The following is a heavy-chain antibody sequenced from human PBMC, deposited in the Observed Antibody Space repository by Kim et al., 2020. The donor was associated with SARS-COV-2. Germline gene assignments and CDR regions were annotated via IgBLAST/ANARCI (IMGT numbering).Heavy chain of an antibody. Sequence: DAVNGRLTISRDNSNNTLYLQMDSLRAEDTAVYYCAKVSVAGGYYYYGMDVWGQGTTVTVSS. CDR3: AKVSVAGGYYYYGMDV. J-gene: IGHJ6*02. V-gene: IGHV3-23*01. D-gene: IGHD6-19*01.